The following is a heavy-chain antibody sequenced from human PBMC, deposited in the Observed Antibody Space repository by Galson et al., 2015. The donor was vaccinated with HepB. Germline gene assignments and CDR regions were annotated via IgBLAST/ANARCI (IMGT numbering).Heavy chain of an antibody. J-gene: IGHJ6*02. Sequence: SVKVSCKASGYTFTGYYMHWVRQAPGQGLEWMGWINPNSGGTNYAQKFQGRVTMTRDTSISTAYMELSRLRSDDTAVYYCATRTTTAKNRDYYYYYGMDVWGQGTTVTVSS. CDR2: INPNSGGT. D-gene: IGHD1-14*01. CDR3: ATRTTTAKNRDYYYYYGMDV. V-gene: IGHV1-2*02. CDR1: GYTFTGYY.